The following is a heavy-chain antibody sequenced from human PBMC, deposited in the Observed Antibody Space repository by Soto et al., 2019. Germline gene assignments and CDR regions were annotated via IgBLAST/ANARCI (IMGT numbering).Heavy chain of an antibody. J-gene: IGHJ4*02. D-gene: IGHD2-2*01. CDR2: IYPGDFNI. Sequence: PGESLKISCKTSGYSFSNYWIAWVRQMPGKGLEWMGAIYPGDFNIKYIPAFQGQVTISADKSFSTVYLQWSSLKASDTAMYYFARGRGFCSSNHFYDFDYWGQGALVTGSS. V-gene: IGHV5-51*01. CDR3: ARGRGFCSSNHFYDFDY. CDR1: GYSFSNYW.